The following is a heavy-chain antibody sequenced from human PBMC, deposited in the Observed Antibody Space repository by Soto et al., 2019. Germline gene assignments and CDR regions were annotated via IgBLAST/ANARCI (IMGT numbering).Heavy chain of an antibody. Sequence: GGSLRLSCAASGFTFSTYAMNWVRQAPGKGLEWVSAISATAGDTYYADSVRGRFTISRDNSMNALYLQMNSLRVEDTAVYYCAHPRGYGVFDAYDIWGQGTMVTVSS. CDR2: ISATAGDT. CDR3: AHPRGYGVFDAYDI. CDR1: GFTFSTYA. D-gene: IGHD4-17*01. J-gene: IGHJ3*02. V-gene: IGHV3-23*01.